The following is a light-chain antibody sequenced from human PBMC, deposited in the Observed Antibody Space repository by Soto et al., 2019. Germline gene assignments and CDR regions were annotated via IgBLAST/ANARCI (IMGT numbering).Light chain of an antibody. J-gene: IGKJ2*01. V-gene: IGKV3-15*01. CDR2: GAY. CDR1: QSVSSN. Sequence: EIVMTQSPATLSVSPRERATLSCRASQSVSSNLAWYQQKPGQAPRVLISGAYTRATDIPARFSGSGSGTEFTLTISSLQSEDFEVYYCQQYNNWPYTFGQGTKLEIK. CDR3: QQYNNWPYT.